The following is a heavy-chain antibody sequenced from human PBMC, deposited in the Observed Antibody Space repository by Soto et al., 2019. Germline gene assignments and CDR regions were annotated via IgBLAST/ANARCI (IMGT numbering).Heavy chain of an antibody. Sequence: QVQLQESGPGLVKPSQTLSLTCTVSGGSISSGCYYLSWIRQHPGKGLEWIGSIYYSGSIYYNPFLKRRVTISVDTSKNQFSLKLSSVPAADTAVYYCARGVLHWGQGTLVTVSS. V-gene: IGHV4-31*03. CDR3: ARGVLH. D-gene: IGHD3-16*01. CDR1: GGSISSGCYY. CDR2: IYYSGSI. J-gene: IGHJ4*02.